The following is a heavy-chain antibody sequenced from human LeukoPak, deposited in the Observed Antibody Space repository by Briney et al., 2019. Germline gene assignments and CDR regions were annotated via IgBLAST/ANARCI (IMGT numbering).Heavy chain of an antibody. D-gene: IGHD5-24*01. Sequence: PGESLRLSCAASGFTFSDYYMSWIRQAPGKGLEWVSYISSSGSTIYYADSVKGRFTISRDNAKNSLYLQMNSLRAEDTAIYFCARSDLGTITAGPFNYWGQGTLVAVSS. CDR1: GFTFSDYY. CDR2: ISSSGSTI. J-gene: IGHJ4*02. V-gene: IGHV3-11*01. CDR3: ARSDLGTITAGPFNY.